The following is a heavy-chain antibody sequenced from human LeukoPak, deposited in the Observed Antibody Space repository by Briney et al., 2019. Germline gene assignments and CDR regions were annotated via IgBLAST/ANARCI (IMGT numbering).Heavy chain of an antibody. CDR3: AKEEELPSFDY. J-gene: IGHJ4*02. V-gene: IGHV3-23*01. Sequence: GGSLRLSCAASGFNFRDYGMHWVRQAPGKGLEWVSAISGSGGSTYYADSVKGRFTISRDNSKNTLYLQMNSLRAEDTAAYYCAKEEELPSFDYWGQGTLVTISS. CDR1: GFNFRDYG. CDR2: ISGSGGST. D-gene: IGHD3-16*02.